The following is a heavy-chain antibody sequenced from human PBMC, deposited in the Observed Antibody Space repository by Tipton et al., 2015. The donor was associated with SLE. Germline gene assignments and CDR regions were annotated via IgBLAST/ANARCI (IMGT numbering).Heavy chain of an antibody. D-gene: IGHD6-6*01. Sequence: TLSLTCTVSGDSISNYYWSWIRQPAGKGLEWIGRVLTSGSTNYNPPLKSRVTISVDTSKNQFSLKLSSVTAADTAVYYCACQYSSSYNWFDSWGQGTLVTVSS. V-gene: IGHV4-4*07. CDR1: GDSISNYY. CDR2: VLTSGST. CDR3: ACQYSSSYNWFDS. J-gene: IGHJ5*01.